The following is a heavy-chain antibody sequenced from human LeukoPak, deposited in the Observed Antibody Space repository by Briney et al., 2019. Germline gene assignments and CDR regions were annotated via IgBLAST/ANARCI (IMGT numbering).Heavy chain of an antibody. CDR2: ISAYNGNT. D-gene: IGHD3-10*01. Sequence: ASVKVSCKASGYTFTSYGISWVRQAPGQGLEWMGWISAYNGNTNYAQKLQGRVTMTTDTSTSTAYMELSSLRSEDTAVYYCAREGRGGLRFGELLYGFGYWGQGTLVTVSS. CDR3: AREGRGGLRFGELLYGFGY. J-gene: IGHJ4*02. V-gene: IGHV1-18*01. CDR1: GYTFTSYG.